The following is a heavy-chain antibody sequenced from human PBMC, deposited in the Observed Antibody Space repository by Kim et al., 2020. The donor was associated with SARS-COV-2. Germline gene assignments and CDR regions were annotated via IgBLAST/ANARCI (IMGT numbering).Heavy chain of an antibody. Sequence: ASVKVSCKASGYTFTSYAMNWVRQAPGQGLEWMGWINTNTGNPTYAQGFTGRFVFSLDTSVSTAYLQISSLKAEDTAVYYCARDPSAITIFGVVIIEPYYFDDWGQGTLVTVSS. D-gene: IGHD3-3*01. J-gene: IGHJ4*02. CDR2: INTNTGNP. CDR3: ARDPSAITIFGVVIIEPYYFDD. V-gene: IGHV7-4-1*02. CDR1: GYTFTSYA.